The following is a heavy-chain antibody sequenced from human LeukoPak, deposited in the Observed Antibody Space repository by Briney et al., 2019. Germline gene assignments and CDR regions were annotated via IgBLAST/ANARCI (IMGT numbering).Heavy chain of an antibody. V-gene: IGHV5-51*01. CDR2: IDPGDSET. CDR3: ARRLGATQPYFDF. Sequence: GASLKISFNASGYXFTSYWICWVRQMPGKGLECMGIIDPGDSETRYSPSFQGQVTISADKSISTAYLQWSGLKASDTAMYYCARRLGATQPYFDFWGQGALVTVSS. J-gene: IGHJ4*02. D-gene: IGHD1-26*01. CDR1: GYXFTSYW.